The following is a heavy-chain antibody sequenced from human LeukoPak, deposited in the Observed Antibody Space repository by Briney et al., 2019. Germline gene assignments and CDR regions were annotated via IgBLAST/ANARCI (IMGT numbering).Heavy chain of an antibody. CDR1: GFIFSNYG. J-gene: IGHJ4*02. Sequence: GGSLRLSCAASGFIFSNYGMNWVRQAPGKGLEWVAAISASGSATSYADSVRGRFTISRDNSKDTLYLQMNSLRAEDTAVYYCAKEGIRLWPSSYFDYWGQGTLVTVSS. V-gene: IGHV3-23*01. CDR3: AKEGIRLWPSSYFDY. D-gene: IGHD5-18*01. CDR2: ISASGSAT.